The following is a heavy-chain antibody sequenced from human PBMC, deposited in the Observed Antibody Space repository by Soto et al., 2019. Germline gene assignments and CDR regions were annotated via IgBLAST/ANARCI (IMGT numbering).Heavy chain of an antibody. D-gene: IGHD3-3*01. V-gene: IGHV3-66*01. CDR2: IYSGGST. J-gene: IGHJ6*03. CDR3: ASSPAYYDFWSGYYTGGYYYYMDV. CDR1: GFTVSSNY. Sequence: GGSLRLSCAASGFTVSSNYMSWVRQAPEKGLEWVSVIYSGGSTYYADSVKGRFTISRDNSKNTLYLQMNSLRAEDTAVYYCASSPAYYDFWSGYYTGGYYYYMDVWGKGTTVTVSS.